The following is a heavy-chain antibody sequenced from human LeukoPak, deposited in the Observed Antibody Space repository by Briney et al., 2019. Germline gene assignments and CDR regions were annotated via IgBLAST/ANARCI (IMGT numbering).Heavy chain of an antibody. CDR1: GYTFTSYY. CDR3: ARGELLFPYGMDV. V-gene: IGHV1-46*01. J-gene: IGHJ6*02. CDR2: ISPSGGTT. D-gene: IGHD3-10*01. Sequence: ASVKVSCKASGYTFTSYYIHWVRQAPGQGLEWMGIISPSGGTTNYAQKFQGRVTMTRDTPTSTVYMELSSLRSEDTAVYYCARGELLFPYGMDVWGLGTTVTVSS.